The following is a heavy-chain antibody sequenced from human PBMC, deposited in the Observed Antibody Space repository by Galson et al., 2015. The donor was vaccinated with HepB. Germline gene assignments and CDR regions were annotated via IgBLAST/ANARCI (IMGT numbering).Heavy chain of an antibody. J-gene: IGHJ2*01. CDR3: ARDLGYGERSNWYLAL. CDR1: GFTFSNYA. D-gene: IGHD4-17*01. Sequence: LRLSCAASGFTFSNYAMHWVRQAPGKGLEWVAILSYDGVNKYYADSVKGRFTISRDNSKNTLYLQMNSLRTDDTAVYYCARDLGYGERSNWYLALWGRGALVTVSS. V-gene: IGHV3-30-3*01. CDR2: LSYDGVNK.